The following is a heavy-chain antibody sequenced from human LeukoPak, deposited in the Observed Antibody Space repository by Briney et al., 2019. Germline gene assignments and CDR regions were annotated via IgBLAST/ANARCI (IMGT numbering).Heavy chain of an antibody. CDR3: ARQRGSSCFDY. CDR2: ISSSGRTT. J-gene: IGHJ4*02. V-gene: IGHV3-48*03. D-gene: IGHD6-13*01. Sequence: GGSLRLSCGASGFTFSSYEMNWVRQPPGKWLEWVSFISSSGRTTYYADSVKGRFTISRDNAKNSLYLQMNSLRAEDTAVYYCARQRGSSCFDYWGQGTQVTVSS. CDR1: GFTFSSYE.